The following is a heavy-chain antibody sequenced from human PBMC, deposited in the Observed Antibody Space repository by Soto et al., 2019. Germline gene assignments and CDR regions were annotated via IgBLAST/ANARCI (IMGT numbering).Heavy chain of an antibody. J-gene: IGHJ5*02. D-gene: IGHD3-9*01. Sequence: SETLSLTCTVSGGSVSSGSYYWSWIRQPPGKGLEWIGYIYCSGSTNYNPSLKSRVTISVDTSKNQFSLKLSSVTAADTAVYYCARDGYDILTGYHPNWFDPWGQGTLVTVSS. V-gene: IGHV4-61*01. CDR2: IYCSGST. CDR3: ARDGYDILTGYHPNWFDP. CDR1: GGSVSSGSYY.